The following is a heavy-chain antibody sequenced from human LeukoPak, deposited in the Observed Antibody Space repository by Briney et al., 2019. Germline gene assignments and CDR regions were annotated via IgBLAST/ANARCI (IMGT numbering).Heavy chain of an antibody. CDR3: ARSIMGGSSSESSYYYYYMDV. Sequence: SVKVSCKASGGTFSNYAISWVRQAPGQGLEWTGGIMPILGTTNYAQKFQGRVTINADKSTSTAYMELSSLRSEDTAVYYCARSIMGGSSSESSYYYYYMDVWGKGTTVTVSS. CDR1: GGTFSNYA. D-gene: IGHD6-6*01. CDR2: IMPILGTT. V-gene: IGHV1-69*06. J-gene: IGHJ6*03.